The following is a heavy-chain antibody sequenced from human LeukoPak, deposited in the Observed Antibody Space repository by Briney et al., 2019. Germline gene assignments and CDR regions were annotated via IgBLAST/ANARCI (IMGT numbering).Heavy chain of an antibody. CDR1: GFTFSSYA. J-gene: IGHJ4*02. CDR2: ISGSGGST. CDR3: AKGRGQWLAAINY. V-gene: IGHV3-23*01. D-gene: IGHD6-19*01. Sequence: GGSLRLSRAASGFTFSSYAMSWVRQAPGKGLEWVSGISGSGGSTYYADSVKGRFSISRDNSKNTLYLEMNSLRAEDTAVYYCAKGRGQWLAAINYWGQGTLVTVSS.